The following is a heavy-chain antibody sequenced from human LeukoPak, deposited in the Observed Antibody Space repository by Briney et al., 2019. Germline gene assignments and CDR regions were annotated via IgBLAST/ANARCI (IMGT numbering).Heavy chain of an antibody. V-gene: IGHV3-30*09. Sequence: GRSLRLSCADSGFTFSSYAMHWIRQAPGKGLDWVAVISYDGSNKYYADSVKGRFAISRDNSKNTLYLQMNSLRAEDAAVYYCARGYSSDNWGQGTLVTVSS. CDR3: ARGYSSDN. J-gene: IGHJ4*02. CDR1: GFTFSSYA. D-gene: IGHD2-21*01. CDR2: ISYDGSNK.